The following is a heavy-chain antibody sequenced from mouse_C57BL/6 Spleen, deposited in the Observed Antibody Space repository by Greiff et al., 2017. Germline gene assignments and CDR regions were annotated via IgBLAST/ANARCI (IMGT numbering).Heavy chain of an antibody. D-gene: IGHD2-2*01. Sequence: EVQLVESGGGLVKPGGSLNLSCAASGFTFSDYGMHWVRQAPEKGLEWVAYISSGSSTIYYAEPVKGRFTFSRYNAKNTLFLRMTSLRSEDTAMYYWARDYGYDVPLDYWGQGTTLTVSS. CDR2: ISSGSSTI. CDR3: ARDYGYDVPLDY. V-gene: IGHV5-17*01. CDR1: GFTFSDYG. J-gene: IGHJ2*01.